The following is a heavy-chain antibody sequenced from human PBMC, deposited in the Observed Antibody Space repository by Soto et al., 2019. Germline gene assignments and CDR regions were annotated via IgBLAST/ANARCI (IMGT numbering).Heavy chain of an antibody. CDR3: ARGRAGYPRSTYIAY. V-gene: IGHV4-31*02. CDR1: GGSINSGDYY. J-gene: IGHJ4*02. CDR2: IYTSGST. D-gene: IGHD6-25*01. Sequence: QVQLQESGPGLVKPSETLSLTCTVSGGSINSGDYYWSWIRQHPEKGLEWIAYIYTSGSTYYNPSLRSRVTISIDTSKNQCALKLSSVTASDTAVYYCARGRAGYPRSTYIAYWGQGTLVTVSS.